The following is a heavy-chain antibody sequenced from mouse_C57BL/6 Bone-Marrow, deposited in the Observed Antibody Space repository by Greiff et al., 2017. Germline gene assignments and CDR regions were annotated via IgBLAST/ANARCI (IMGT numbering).Heavy chain of an antibody. D-gene: IGHD1-1*02. CDR1: GFTFSDYG. CDR3: AKYGLIAY. Sequence: DVKLVESGGGLVKPGGSLKLSCAASGFTFSDYGMHWVRQAPEKGLEWVAYISSGSSTIYYADTVKGRFTISRDNAKNTLFLQMTSLRSEDTAMYYCAKYGLIAYWGQGTLVTVSA. CDR2: ISSGSSTI. J-gene: IGHJ3*01. V-gene: IGHV5-17*01.